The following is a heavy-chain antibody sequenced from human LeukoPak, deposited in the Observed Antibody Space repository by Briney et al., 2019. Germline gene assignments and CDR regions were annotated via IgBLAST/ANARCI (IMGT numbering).Heavy chain of an antibody. J-gene: IGHJ6*03. V-gene: IGHV1-2*02. CDR2: INPNSGGT. CDR3: ARWFYGALPYYYYMDV. Sequence: GASVKVSCKASGYTFTGYYMHWVRQAPGQGLEWMGWINPNSGGTNYAQKFQGRVTMTRDTSISTAYMELSRLRSDDTAVYYCARWFYGALPYYYYMDVWGKGTTVTVSS. CDR1: GYTFTGYY. D-gene: IGHD4-17*01.